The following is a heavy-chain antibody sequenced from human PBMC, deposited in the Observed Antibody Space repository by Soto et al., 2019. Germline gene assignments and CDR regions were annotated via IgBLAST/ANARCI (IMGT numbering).Heavy chain of an antibody. Sequence: ASVKVSCNASGYTFTSYDINLVRQATGQGLEWMGWMNPNSGNTGYAQKFQGRVTMTRNTSISTAYMELSSLRSEDTAVYYCARAGYCSGGSCYEDYYYYMDVWGKGTTVTVSS. V-gene: IGHV1-8*01. J-gene: IGHJ6*03. CDR3: ARAGYCSGGSCYEDYYYYMDV. D-gene: IGHD2-15*01. CDR2: MNPNSGNT. CDR1: GYTFTSYD.